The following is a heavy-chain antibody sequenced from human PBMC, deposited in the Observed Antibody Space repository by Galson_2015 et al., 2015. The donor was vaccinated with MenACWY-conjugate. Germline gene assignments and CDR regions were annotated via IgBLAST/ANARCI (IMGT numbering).Heavy chain of an antibody. J-gene: IGHJ6*02. CDR2: IDPHNSNT. CDR1: GYSFTNYW. CDR3: ARHPPGGRGMDV. V-gene: IGHV5-51*01. D-gene: IGHD1-26*01. Sequence: QSGAEVKKPGESLKISCKGSGYSFTNYWIGWVRQMPGRGLEWMELIDPHNSNTRYSPSFQGQVTISADESISTAFLQWSSLKASDTAMYYCARHPPGGRGMDVWGRGTTVTVSS.